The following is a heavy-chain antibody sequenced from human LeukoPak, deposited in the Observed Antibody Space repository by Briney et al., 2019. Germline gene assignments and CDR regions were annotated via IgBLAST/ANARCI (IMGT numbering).Heavy chain of an antibody. CDR2: INPNDGDT. Sequence: ASVKVCCKASGYTFTDYYMHWVRQAPGQGFEWMGWINPNDGDTNYAQKFQGRVTMTRDTSISTAHMEVSRLRSDDTAVYYCARANLLYCSSSTCLFDYWGQGTLVTVSS. CDR1: GYTFTDYY. V-gene: IGHV1-2*02. J-gene: IGHJ4*02. D-gene: IGHD2-2*01. CDR3: ARANLLYCSSSTCLFDY.